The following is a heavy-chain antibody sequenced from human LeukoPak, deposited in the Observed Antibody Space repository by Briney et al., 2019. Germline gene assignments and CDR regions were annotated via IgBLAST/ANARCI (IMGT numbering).Heavy chain of an antibody. CDR3: ARLAAAGLVRGIDY. J-gene: IGHJ4*02. D-gene: IGHD6-13*01. CDR2: IWYDGSNK. V-gene: IGHV3-33*01. Sequence: GGSLRLSCAASGFTFSSYGMHWVRQAPGKGLEWVAVIWYDGSNKYYADSVEGRFTISRDNSKNTLYLQMNSLRAEDTAVYYCARLAAAGLVRGIDYWGQGTLVTVSS. CDR1: GFTFSSYG.